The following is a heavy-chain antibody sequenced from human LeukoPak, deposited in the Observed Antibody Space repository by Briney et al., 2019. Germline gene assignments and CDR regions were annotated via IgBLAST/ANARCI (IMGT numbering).Heavy chain of an antibody. V-gene: IGHV3-7*01. J-gene: IGHJ4*02. D-gene: IGHD2-15*01. CDR2: INQDGNEK. CDR3: ARHGGYHLDS. CDR1: GFTFSSYW. Sequence: PGGSLRLSCAASGFTFSSYWMSWVRQAPGKGLEWVTKINQDGNEKYYVDSVKGRFTISRDNAKNSLYLQMNSLRAEETAVYYCARHGGYHLDSWGQGTLVTVSS.